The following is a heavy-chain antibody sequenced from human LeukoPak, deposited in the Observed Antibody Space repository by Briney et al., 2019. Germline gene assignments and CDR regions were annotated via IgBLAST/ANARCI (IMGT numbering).Heavy chain of an antibody. CDR3: ATTTRLNSWFDP. CDR2: IYHSGST. J-gene: IGHJ5*02. V-gene: IGHV4-30-2*01. Sequence: SETLSLTCTVSGGSISSGGYYWSWIRQPPGKGLEWIGYIYHSGSTYYNPSLKSRVTISVDRSKNQFSLKLSSVTAADTAVYYCATTTRLNSWFDPWGQGTLVTVSS. CDR1: GGSISSGGYY. D-gene: IGHD3-16*01.